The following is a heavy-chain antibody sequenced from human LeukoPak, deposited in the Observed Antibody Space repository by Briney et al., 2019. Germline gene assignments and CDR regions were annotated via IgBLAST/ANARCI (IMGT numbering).Heavy chain of an antibody. J-gene: IGHJ5*02. CDR2: IHTSGDT. CDR1: GLTGSHNY. D-gene: IGHD4-17*01. CDR3: IVFGDPNH. Sequence: QPGGSLRLSCAASGLTGSHNYVSWVRQAPGKGLEWVSAIHTSGDTCYADSVKGRFTISRDTSKNTLYLQINSLRVEDTAVYYCIVFGDPNHWGQGTLVTVSS. V-gene: IGHV3-53*01.